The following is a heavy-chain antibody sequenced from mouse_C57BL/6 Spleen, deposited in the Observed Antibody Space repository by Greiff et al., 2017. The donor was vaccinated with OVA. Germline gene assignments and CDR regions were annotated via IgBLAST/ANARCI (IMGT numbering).Heavy chain of an antibody. CDR1: GFNIKDYY. J-gene: IGHJ1*03. V-gene: IGHV14-1*01. CDR2: IDPEDGDT. CDR3: TKGKITTVVATDYFDV. D-gene: IGHD1-1*01. Sequence: VQLQQSGAELVRPGASVKLSCTASGFNIKDYYMHWVKQRPEQGLEWIGRIDPEDGDTEYAPKFQGKATMTADTSDNTAYLQLSSLTSEDTAVYYCTKGKITTVVATDYFDVWGTGTTVTVSS.